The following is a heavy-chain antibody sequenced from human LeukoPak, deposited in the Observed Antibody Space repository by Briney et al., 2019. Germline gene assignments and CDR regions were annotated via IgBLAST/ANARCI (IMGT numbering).Heavy chain of an antibody. CDR1: GFTVSSNF. J-gene: IGHJ6*03. Sequence: GGSLRLSCAASGFTVSSNFMTWVRQAPGKGLERVSVIYSGGSTYYADSVEGRFTISRDHAKNTLYLQMNSLRAEDTAVYYCARAFGSGSEFLYYYMGVWGKGTTVTVSS. CDR3: ARAFGSGSEFLYYYMGV. D-gene: IGHD3-10*01. V-gene: IGHV3-53*01. CDR2: IYSGGST.